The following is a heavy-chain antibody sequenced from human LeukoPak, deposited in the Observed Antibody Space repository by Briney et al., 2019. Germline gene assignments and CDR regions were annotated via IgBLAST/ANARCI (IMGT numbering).Heavy chain of an antibody. CDR2: MNPNSGNT. CDR3: ARGSGYCSGGSCYVNWFDP. D-gene: IGHD2-15*01. J-gene: IGHJ5*02. V-gene: IGHV1-8*01. Sequence: ASVKVSCKASGYTFTSYDINWVLQATGQGLEWMGWMNPNSGNTGYAQKFQGRVTMTRNTSISTAYMELSSLRSEDTAVYYCARGSGYCSGGSCYVNWFDPWGQGTLVTVSS. CDR1: GYTFTSYD.